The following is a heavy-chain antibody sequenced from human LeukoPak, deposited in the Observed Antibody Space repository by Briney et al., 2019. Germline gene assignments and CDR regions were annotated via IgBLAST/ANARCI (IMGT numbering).Heavy chain of an antibody. Sequence: SETLSLTCTVSGGSISSYYWSWIRQPPGKGLEWVGYIYYSGSTNYNPSLKSRVTISVDTSKNQFSLKLSSVTAADTAVYYCARELYYDSSGYHDAFDIWGQGTMVTVSS. J-gene: IGHJ3*02. CDR2: IYYSGST. D-gene: IGHD3-22*01. CDR3: ARELYYDSSGYHDAFDI. V-gene: IGHV4-59*01. CDR1: GGSISSYY.